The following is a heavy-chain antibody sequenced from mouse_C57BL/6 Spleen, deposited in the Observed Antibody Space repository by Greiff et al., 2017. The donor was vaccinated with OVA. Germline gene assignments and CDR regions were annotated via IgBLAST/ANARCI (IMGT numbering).Heavy chain of an antibody. V-gene: IGHV3-5*01. Sequence: EVQVVESGPGLVKPSQTVFLTCTVTGISITTGNYRWSWIRQFPGNKLEWIGYLYYSGTITYNPSLTSRTTITRDTPKNQFFLEMNSLTAEDTAAYYCARDHYGSSFDYWGQGTTLTVSS. CDR2: LYYSGTI. CDR1: GISITTGNYR. CDR3: ARDHYGSSFDY. D-gene: IGHD1-1*01. J-gene: IGHJ2*01.